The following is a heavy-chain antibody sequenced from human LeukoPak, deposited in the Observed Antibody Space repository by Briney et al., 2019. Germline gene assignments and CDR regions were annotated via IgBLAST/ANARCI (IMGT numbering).Heavy chain of an antibody. CDR3: AKLGQLVPEN. J-gene: IGHJ4*02. D-gene: IGHD6-6*01. V-gene: IGHV3-53*01. CDR2: ISGGDTT. CDR1: GFTLSINY. Sequence: GGSLRLSCAASGFTLSINYMSWVRQAPGKGLEWVSLISGGDTTHYADSVKGRFTISRDNSKNTLYLQMNSLRAEDTAVYYCAKLGQLVPENWGQGALVTVSS.